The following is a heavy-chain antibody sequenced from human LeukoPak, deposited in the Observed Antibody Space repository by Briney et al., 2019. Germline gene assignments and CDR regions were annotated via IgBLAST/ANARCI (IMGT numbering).Heavy chain of an antibody. D-gene: IGHD5-18*01. V-gene: IGHV4-59*08. CDR2: IFYSGST. CDR1: GGSISHNY. CDR3: ARHGVRGYNYASLFDY. Sequence: PSETLSLTCNVSGGSISHNYWSWIRQPLEGGLEWPVSIFYSGSTNYNTSPKSRATISVDTSKNQFSLKLSSVTAADSAVYFCARHGVRGYNYASLFDYWGRGTLVTVSS. J-gene: IGHJ4*02.